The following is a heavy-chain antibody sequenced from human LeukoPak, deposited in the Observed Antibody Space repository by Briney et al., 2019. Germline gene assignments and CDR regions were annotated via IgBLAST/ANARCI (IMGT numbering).Heavy chain of an antibody. V-gene: IGHV4-59*01. CDR1: GCSISSYY. D-gene: IGHD5-24*01. CDR2: IYYSSST. CDR3: ARDRTRWLQLLGDFDI. J-gene: IGHJ3*02. Sequence: SETLSLTCTVSGCSISSYYWSWIRQPPGKGLEWLGYIYYSSSTNYNPSLNSLVTISVDTSKNHFSLKLRSVTAADTAVYYCARDRTRWLQLLGDFDIWGQGTMVTVSS.